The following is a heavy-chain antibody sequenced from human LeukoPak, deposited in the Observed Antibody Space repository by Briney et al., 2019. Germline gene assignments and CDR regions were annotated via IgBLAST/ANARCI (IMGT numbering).Heavy chain of an antibody. CDR1: GGSFSGYY. V-gene: IGHV4-34*01. Sequence: SETLSLTCAVYGGSFSGYYWSWIRQPPGDGLEWIGEINHSGSTNYNPSLKSRVTISVDTSKNQFSLKLSSVTAADTAVYYCARGYYDFWSGYYTYFDYWGQGTLVTVSS. D-gene: IGHD3-3*01. CDR3: ARGYYDFWSGYYTYFDY. J-gene: IGHJ4*02. CDR2: INHSGST.